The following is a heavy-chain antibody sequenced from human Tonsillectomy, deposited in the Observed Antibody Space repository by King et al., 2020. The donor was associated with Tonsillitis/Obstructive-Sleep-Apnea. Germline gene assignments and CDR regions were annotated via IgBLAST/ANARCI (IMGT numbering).Heavy chain of an antibody. V-gene: IGHV3-64D*06. CDR1: GFTFSLYA. D-gene: IGHD5-12*01. CDR3: VRHNRHSCYDWYYFDS. J-gene: IGHJ4*02. Sequence: VQLVESGGGLVQPGGSLRLSCSASGFTFSLYAMHWVRQAPGKGLEYVSAVSNDGGTTYYADSVKGRFTISRDNSKSTLYLQMSSLRSEDTAVYYCVRHNRHSCYDWYYFDSWGQGTLVTVSS. CDR2: VSNDGGTT.